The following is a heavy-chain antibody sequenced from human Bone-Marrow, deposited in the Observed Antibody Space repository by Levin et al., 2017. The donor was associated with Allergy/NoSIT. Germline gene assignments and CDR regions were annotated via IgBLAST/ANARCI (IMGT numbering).Heavy chain of an antibody. D-gene: IGHD2-15*01. CDR2: IIPIFGTA. J-gene: IGHJ6*02. CDR3: ARGGVWGYCSGGSCYLGMDV. Sequence: SVKVSCKASGGTFSSYAISWVRQAPGQGLEWMGGIIPIFGTANYAQKFQGRVTITADKSTSTAYMELSSLRSEDTAVYYCARGGVWGYCSGGSCYLGMDVWGQGTTVTVSS. CDR1: GGTFSSYA. V-gene: IGHV1-69*06.